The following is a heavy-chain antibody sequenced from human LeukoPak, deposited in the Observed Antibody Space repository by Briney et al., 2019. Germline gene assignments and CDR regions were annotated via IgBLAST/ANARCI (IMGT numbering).Heavy chain of an antibody. D-gene: IGHD5-24*01. CDR3: AREMRDGFNSF. CDR2: INHSGST. V-gene: IGHV4-34*01. J-gene: IGHJ4*02. Sequence: SETLSLTCAVYGGSFSGYYWSWIRHPPGKGLEWIGEINHSGSTNYNPSLKSRVTISVDTSKNQFSLKLSSVTAADTALYYCAREMRDGFNSFWGQGTLVTVSS. CDR1: GGSFSGYY.